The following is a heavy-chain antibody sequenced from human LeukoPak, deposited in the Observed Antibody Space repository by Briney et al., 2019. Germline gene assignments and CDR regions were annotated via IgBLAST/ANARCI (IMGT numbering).Heavy chain of an antibody. Sequence: NPSETLSLTCTVSGGSISSYYWSWIRQPPGKGLEWIGYIYYSGSTNYNPSLKSRVTISVDTSKNQFSLKLSSVTAADTAVYYCARRGQWPSPNDYWGQGTLVTVSS. CDR2: IYYSGST. CDR1: GGSISSYY. CDR3: ARRGQWPSPNDY. J-gene: IGHJ4*02. D-gene: IGHD6-19*01. V-gene: IGHV4-59*08.